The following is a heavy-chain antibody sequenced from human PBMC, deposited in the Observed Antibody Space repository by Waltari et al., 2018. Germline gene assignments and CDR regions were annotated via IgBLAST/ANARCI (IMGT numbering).Heavy chain of an antibody. D-gene: IGHD3-3*01. J-gene: IGHJ4*02. Sequence: QVQLQESGPGLVKPSQTLSPTCSVSSDSTSSADYSWIWVRQPPGNVLEWNGSISDNGGTYYNPSLRSRLIISVDTSKKRFSLSLSSVTAADTAVYYCARSLFGFWSGYRFWGQGTLVAVSS. CDR2: ISDNGGT. CDR1: SDSTSSADYS. CDR3: ARSLFGFWSGYRF. V-gene: IGHV4-30-4*08.